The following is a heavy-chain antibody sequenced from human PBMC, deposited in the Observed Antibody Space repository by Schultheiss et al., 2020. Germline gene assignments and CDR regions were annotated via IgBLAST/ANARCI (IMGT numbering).Heavy chain of an antibody. V-gene: IGHV3-48*02. J-gene: IGHJ5*02. D-gene: IGHD2-15*01. CDR3: ARRTKGGICYSCWFDP. Sequence: GGSLRLSCAASGFTFSSYTMNWVRQAPGKGLEWVSYISTSSSTIYYADSVKGRFTISRDNAKNSLYLQMNSLRDEDTAVYYCARRTKGGICYSCWFDPWGQGTLVTVSS. CDR1: GFTFSSYT. CDR2: ISTSSSTI.